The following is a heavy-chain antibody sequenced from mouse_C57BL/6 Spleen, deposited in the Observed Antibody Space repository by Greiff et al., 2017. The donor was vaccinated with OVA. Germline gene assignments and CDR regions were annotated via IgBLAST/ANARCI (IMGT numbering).Heavy chain of an antibody. CDR1: GYTFTSYW. CDR3: ARRGDDYNWYFDV. V-gene: IGHV1-55*01. CDR2: IYPGSGST. D-gene: IGHD2-4*01. J-gene: IGHJ1*03. Sequence: QVQLKQPGAELVKPGASVKMSCKASGYTFTSYWITWVKQRPGQGLEWIGDIYPGSGSTNYNEKFKSKATLTVDTSSSTAYMQLSSLTSEDSAVYYCARRGDDYNWYFDVWGTGTTVTVSS.